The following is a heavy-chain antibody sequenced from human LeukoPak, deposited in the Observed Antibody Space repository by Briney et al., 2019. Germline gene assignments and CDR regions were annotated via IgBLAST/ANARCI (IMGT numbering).Heavy chain of an antibody. V-gene: IGHV3-53*01. CDR1: GFTVSSNY. Sequence: GGSLRLSCAASGFTVSSNYMSWVRQAPGKGLEWVSVIYSGGSTYYADSVKGGFTISRDNSKNTLYLQMNSLRAEDTAVYYCARDRKVGATEYDYWGQGTLVTVSS. D-gene: IGHD1-26*01. CDR3: ARDRKVGATEYDY. J-gene: IGHJ4*02. CDR2: IYSGGST.